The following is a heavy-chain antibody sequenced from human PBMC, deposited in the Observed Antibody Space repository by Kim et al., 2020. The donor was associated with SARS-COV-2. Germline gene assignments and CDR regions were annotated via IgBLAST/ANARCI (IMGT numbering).Heavy chain of an antibody. CDR2: IWYDGSNK. J-gene: IGHJ6*02. CDR1: GFTFSSYG. CDR3: AREGGIAARPPLHYYYGMDV. D-gene: IGHD6-6*01. V-gene: IGHV3-33*01. Sequence: GGSLRLSCAASGFTFSSYGMHWVRQAPGKGLEWVAVIWYDGSNKYYADSVKGRFTISRDNSKNTLYLQMNSLRAEDTAVYYCAREGGIAARPPLHYYYGMDVWGQGTTVTVSS.